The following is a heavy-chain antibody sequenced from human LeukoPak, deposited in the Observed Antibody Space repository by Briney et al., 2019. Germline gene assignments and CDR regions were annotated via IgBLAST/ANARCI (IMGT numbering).Heavy chain of an antibody. CDR1: GGSISSSSYY. J-gene: IGHJ5*02. Sequence: SETLSLTCTVSGGSISSSSYYWGWIRQPPGKGLEWIGSIYYSGSTYYNPSLKSRVTISVDTSKNQFSLKLSSVTAADTAVYYCAGVLRFLEWLSRSNWFDPWGQGTLVTVSS. CDR2: IYYSGST. CDR3: AGVLRFLEWLSRSNWFDP. D-gene: IGHD3-3*01. V-gene: IGHV4-39*01.